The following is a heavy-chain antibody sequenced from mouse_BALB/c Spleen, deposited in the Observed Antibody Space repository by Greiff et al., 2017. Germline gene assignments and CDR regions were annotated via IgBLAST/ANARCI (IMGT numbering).Heavy chain of an antibody. CDR2: IRSKSNNYAT. Sequence: EVKLMESGGGLVQPKGSLKLSCAASGFTFNTYAMNWVRQAPGKGLEGGARIRSKSNNYATYYADSVKDRFTISRDDSQSMLYLQMNNLKTEDTAMYYCVRQGYYRYDAFAYSVQWTLVTVSA. V-gene: IGHV10-1*02. CDR1: GFTFNTYA. D-gene: IGHD2-14*01. J-gene: IGHJ3*01. CDR3: VRQGYYRYDAFAY.